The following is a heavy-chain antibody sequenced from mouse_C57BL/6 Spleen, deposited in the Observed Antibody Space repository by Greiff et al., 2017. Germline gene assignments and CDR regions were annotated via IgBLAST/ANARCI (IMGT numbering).Heavy chain of an antibody. D-gene: IGHD1-1*01. CDR1: GYTFTSYW. CDR2: IDPSDSET. Sequence: QVQLKQPGAELVRPGSSVKLSCKASGYTFTSYWMHWVKQRPIRGLEWIGNIDPSDSETHYNQKFKDKATLTVDKSSSTAYMQLSSLTSEDSAVYYCARPGSSYNAMDYWGQGTSVTVSS. J-gene: IGHJ4*01. CDR3: ARPGSSYNAMDY. V-gene: IGHV1-52*01.